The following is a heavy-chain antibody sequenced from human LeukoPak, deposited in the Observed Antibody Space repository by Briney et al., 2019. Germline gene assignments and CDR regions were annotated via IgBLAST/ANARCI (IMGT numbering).Heavy chain of an antibody. D-gene: IGHD2-2*02. J-gene: IGHJ5*02. CDR3: ARAHCNNTCCYHNWFDL. Sequence: GGSLRLSCAASGFTFSVYSMNWVRQSPGQGLEWVSSISSSSNFTFYADSVKGRFSISRDNAKDSLYLQINGLRAEDTAVYYCARAHCNNTCCYHNWFDLWGQGTLVIVSS. CDR2: ISSSSNFT. CDR1: GFTFSVYS. V-gene: IGHV3-21*01.